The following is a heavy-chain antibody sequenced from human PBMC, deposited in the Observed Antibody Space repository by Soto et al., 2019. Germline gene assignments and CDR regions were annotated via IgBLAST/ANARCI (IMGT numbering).Heavy chain of an antibody. CDR1: GGSFSGYY. CDR2: VNHSGTT. Sequence: QVQLQQWGAGLLKPSETLSLTCAVYGGSFSGYYWTWIRQSPEKGLEWIGEVNHSGTTYYNPSLKTRVTISVHTPKNQFSLKMSSVTAADTAVYYCSRVIVYCSSINCYSSRRLRFDSWGQGTLVTVSS. D-gene: IGHD2-2*01. V-gene: IGHV4-34*01. J-gene: IGHJ4*02. CDR3: SRVIVYCSSINCYSSRRLRFDS.